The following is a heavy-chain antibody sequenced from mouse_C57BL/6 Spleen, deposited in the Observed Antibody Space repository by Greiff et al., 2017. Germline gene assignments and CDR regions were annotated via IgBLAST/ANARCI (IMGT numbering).Heavy chain of an antibody. Sequence: VQLQQSGPELVKPGASVKISCKASGYTFTDYYMNWVKQSHGKSLEWIGDINPNNGGTSYNQKFKGKATLTVDKSSSTAYMELRSLTSEDSAVYYCAGGQLRPLAYWGQGTLVTVSA. J-gene: IGHJ3*01. D-gene: IGHD3-2*02. CDR2: INPNNGGT. CDR3: AGGQLRPLAY. V-gene: IGHV1-26*01. CDR1: GYTFTDYY.